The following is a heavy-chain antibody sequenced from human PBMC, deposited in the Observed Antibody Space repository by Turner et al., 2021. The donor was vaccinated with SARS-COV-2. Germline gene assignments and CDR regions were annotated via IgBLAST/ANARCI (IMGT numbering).Heavy chain of an antibody. J-gene: IGHJ4*02. V-gene: IGHV3-30*18. CDR3: AKDNGYCSSTSCMGPGHYFDY. CDR2: ISHDGSNK. D-gene: IGHD2-2*03. Sequence: VQLMESGGGLVQPGGSLRLSCAASGFTFRSYGMHWVRQAPGKGLEWVAVISHDGSNKYYADSVKGRFTISRDNSKNTLSLQMNSLRAEDTAVYYCAKDNGYCSSTSCMGPGHYFDYWGQGTLVTVSS. CDR1: GFTFRSYG.